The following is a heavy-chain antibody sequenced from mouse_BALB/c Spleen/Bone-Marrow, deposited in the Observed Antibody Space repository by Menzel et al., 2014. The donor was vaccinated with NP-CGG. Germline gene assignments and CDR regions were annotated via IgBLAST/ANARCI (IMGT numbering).Heavy chain of an antibody. CDR1: GYSFTGYT. V-gene: IGHV1-18*01. Sequence: DVKLQESGPELVKPGASMKISCKASGYSFTGYTMNWVKQSHGKNLEWIGLINPYNGGTSYNQKFKGKATLTVDKSSSTAYMELLSLTSEDSAVYYCARWDYYGYAMDYWGQGTSVTVSS. J-gene: IGHJ4*01. D-gene: IGHD1-1*01. CDR3: ARWDYYGYAMDY. CDR2: INPYNGGT.